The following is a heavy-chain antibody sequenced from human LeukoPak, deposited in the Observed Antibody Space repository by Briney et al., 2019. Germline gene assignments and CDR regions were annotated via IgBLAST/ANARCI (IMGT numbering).Heavy chain of an antibody. CDR3: ARGGRGTPRSTAYYYDSSGYSDY. Sequence: GWSLKLSCAASGFTFTSYSFNWVRQAPGKGLEWVANIKQYGSEKYYVDSVKGRFTISRDNAKNSLYLQMNSLRAEDTAVYYCARGGRGTPRSTAYYYDSSGYSDYWGQGTLVTVSS. V-gene: IGHV3-7*01. CDR2: IKQYGSEK. J-gene: IGHJ4*02. CDR1: GFTFTSYS. D-gene: IGHD3-22*01.